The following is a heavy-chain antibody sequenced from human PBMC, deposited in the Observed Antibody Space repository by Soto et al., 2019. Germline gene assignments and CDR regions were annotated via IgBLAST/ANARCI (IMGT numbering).Heavy chain of an antibody. D-gene: IGHD6-19*01. J-gene: IGHJ1*01. CDR1: GYTFTDYW. CDR3: ARQHPLDSRAWYH. Sequence: GESLKISCKGSGYTFTDYWIGWVRQVPGKGLEWMGAIYAGDFDSRYSPSFEGQVTMSVDRSISTAYLHWSSLKASDTAMYYCARQHPLDSRAWYHWGQGTLVTVSS. CDR2: IYAGDFDS. V-gene: IGHV5-51*01.